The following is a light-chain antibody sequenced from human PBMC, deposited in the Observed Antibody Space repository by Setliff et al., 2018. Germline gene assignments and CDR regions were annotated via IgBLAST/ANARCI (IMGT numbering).Light chain of an antibody. CDR2: DVS. CDR3: SSYTNSATYV. V-gene: IGLV2-14*03. J-gene: IGLJ1*01. Sequence: QSVLTQPASVSGSPGQSITISCTGTSSDVGGYNYVSWYQQHPSKVPKLMIYDVSNRPSGVSNRFSGSKSGNTASLTISGLQTEDEADYYCSSYTNSATYVFGTGTKVTVL. CDR1: SSDVGGYNY.